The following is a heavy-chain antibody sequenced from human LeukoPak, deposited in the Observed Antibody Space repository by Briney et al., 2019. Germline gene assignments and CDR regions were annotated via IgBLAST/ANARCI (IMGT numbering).Heavy chain of an antibody. CDR3: AASSGWYWFDP. CDR1: GGSISSSNW. J-gene: IGHJ5*02. V-gene: IGHV4-4*02. D-gene: IGHD6-19*01. Sequence: SETLSLTCAVSGGSISSSNWWSWVRQPPGKGLEWIGEIYHSGSTNYNPSLKSRVTISVDKSKNQFSLKLSSVPAADTAVYYCAASSGWYWFDPWGQGTLVTVSS. CDR2: IYHSGST.